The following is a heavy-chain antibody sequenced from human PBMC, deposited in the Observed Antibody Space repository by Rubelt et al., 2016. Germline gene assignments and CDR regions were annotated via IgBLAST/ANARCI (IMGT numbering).Heavy chain of an antibody. CDR3: ARPWGY. V-gene: IGHV3-33*01. D-gene: IGHD7-27*01. Sequence: QVQLVESGGGVVQPGRPLRLSCAASGFTFSTNVMHWVRQAPGKGLAWVALIWPDGRKKHSAESVKGRFTNSRDNSENTLYLQMNSLRTEDTAVYYCARPWGYWGQGTLVTVSS. CDR2: IWPDGRKK. CDR1: GFTFSTNV. J-gene: IGHJ4*02.